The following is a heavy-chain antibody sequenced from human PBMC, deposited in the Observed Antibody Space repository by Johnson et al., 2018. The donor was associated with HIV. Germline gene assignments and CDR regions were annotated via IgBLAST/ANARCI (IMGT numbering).Heavy chain of an antibody. CDR2: IWYDGSNK. V-gene: IGHV3-30*19. J-gene: IGHJ3*02. CDR1: GFTFSSYG. D-gene: IGHD3/OR15-3a*01. Sequence: VQLMESGGGVVQPGRSLRLSCAASGFTFSSYGMHWVRQAPGKGLEWVAVIWYDGSNKYYAGSVKGQFTISRDNSKNTLYLQMNGLRPVDTAVYYCARDWDWGGALDIWGQGTMVTVSS. CDR3: ARDWDWGGALDI.